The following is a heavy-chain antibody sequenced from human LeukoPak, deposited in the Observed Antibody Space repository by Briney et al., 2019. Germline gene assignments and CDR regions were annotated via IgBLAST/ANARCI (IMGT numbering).Heavy chain of an antibody. V-gene: IGHV6-1*01. J-gene: IGHJ4*02. CDR1: GDIVSSINGA. CDR2: TYYRSKLYS. CDR3: ARDVATTGWYTFDY. D-gene: IGHD6-19*01. Sequence: SQTLSLTCAISGDIVSSINGAWNWVRQSPSRGLEWLGRTYYRSKLYSDYAVPIQGRISINPDTSKNQFTLHLFSVTPDDTAVYYCARDVATTGWYTFDYWGQGTRVTVSS.